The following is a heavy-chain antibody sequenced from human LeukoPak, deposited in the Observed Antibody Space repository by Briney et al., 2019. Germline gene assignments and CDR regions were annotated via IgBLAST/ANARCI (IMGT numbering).Heavy chain of an antibody. J-gene: IGHJ3*02. CDR1: GYTFISYD. CDR2: MNPNSGNT. V-gene: IGHV1-8*01. D-gene: IGHD3-22*01. Sequence: GASVKVSCKASGYTFISYDINWVRQATGQGLEWVGWMNPNSGNTGSAQKFRGRVTMTRNTSISTAYMELDSLRSEDTAVYYCATPAPPTSREKVVDTGAFHIWGQGTMVTVSS. CDR3: ATPAPPTSREKVVDTGAFHI.